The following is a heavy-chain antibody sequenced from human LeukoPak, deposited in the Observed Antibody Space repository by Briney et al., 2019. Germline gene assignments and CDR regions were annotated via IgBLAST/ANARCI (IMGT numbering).Heavy chain of an antibody. V-gene: IGHV3-30*03. CDR3: ARDTVNSNPSYYYYGMDV. CDR1: GFTFSSYG. CDR2: ISYDGSNK. Sequence: PGRSLRLSCAASGFTFSSYGMHWVRQAPGKGLEWVAVISYDGSNKYYADSVKGRFTISRDNSKNTLYLQMNSLRAEDTAVYYCARDTVNSNPSYYYYGMDVWGQGTTVTVSS. D-gene: IGHD2/OR15-2a*01. J-gene: IGHJ6*02.